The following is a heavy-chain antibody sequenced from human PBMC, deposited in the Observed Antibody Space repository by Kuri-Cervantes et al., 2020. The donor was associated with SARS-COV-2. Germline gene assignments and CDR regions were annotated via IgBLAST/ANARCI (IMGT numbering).Heavy chain of an antibody. J-gene: IGHJ6*02. CDR1: GGTFSSYA. D-gene: IGHD5-24*01. CDR3: ARERRDGYKGGPYGMDV. Sequence: ASVKVSCKASGGTFSSYAISWVRQAPGQGLEWMGIINPSGGSTTYAQMFQGRVTMTRDTSISTAYMELSRLRSDDTVVYYCARERRDGYKGGPYGMDVWGQGTTVTVSS. V-gene: IGHV1-2*05. CDR2: INPSGGST.